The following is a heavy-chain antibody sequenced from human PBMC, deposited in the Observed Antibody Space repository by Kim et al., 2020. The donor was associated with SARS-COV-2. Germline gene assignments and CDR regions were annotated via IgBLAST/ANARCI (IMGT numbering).Heavy chain of an antibody. V-gene: IGHV3-21*01. J-gene: IGHJ3*02. D-gene: IGHD5-18*01. CDR1: GFTFSSYS. CDR2: ISSSSSYI. CDR3: ARDERIQLWLLGPGDAFDI. Sequence: GGSLRLSCAASGFTFSSYSMNWVRQAPGKGLEWVSSISSSSSYIYYADSVKGRFTISRDNAKNSLYLQMNSLRAEDTAVYYCARDERIQLWLLGPGDAFDIWGQGTMVTVSS.